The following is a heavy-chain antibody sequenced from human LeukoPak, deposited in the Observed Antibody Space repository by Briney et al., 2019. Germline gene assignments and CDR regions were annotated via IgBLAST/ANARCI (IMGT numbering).Heavy chain of an antibody. CDR1: GGSISSSSYY. CDR2: IYYSGST. CDR3: TYIVVVPAAIETQADY. J-gene: IGHJ4*02. D-gene: IGHD2-2*01. Sequence: SETLSLTCTVSGGSISSSSYYWGWIRQPPGKGLEWIGSIYYSGSTYYNPSLKSRVTISVDTSENQFSLKLSSVTAADTAVYYCTYIVVVPAAIETQADYWGQGTLVTVSS. V-gene: IGHV4-39*01.